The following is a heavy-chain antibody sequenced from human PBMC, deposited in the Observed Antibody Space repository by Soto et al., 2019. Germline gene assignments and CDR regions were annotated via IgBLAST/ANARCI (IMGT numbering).Heavy chain of an antibody. J-gene: IGHJ4*02. CDR2: INHSGST. CDR1: GGSFSGYY. V-gene: IGHV4-34*01. D-gene: IGHD6-25*01. CDR3: ARGFGYSTQPCFDY. Sequence: TSETLSLTCAVYGGSFSGYYWSWIRQPPGKGLEWIGEINHSGSTNYNPSLKSRVTISVDTSKNQFSLKLSSVTAADTAVYYCARGFGYSTQPCFDYWGQGTLVTVSS.